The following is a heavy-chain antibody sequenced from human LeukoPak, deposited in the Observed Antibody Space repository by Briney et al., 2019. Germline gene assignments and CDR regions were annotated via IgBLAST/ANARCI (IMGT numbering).Heavy chain of an antibody. D-gene: IGHD6-13*01. J-gene: IGHJ3*02. Sequence: PGGSLRLSCAASGFTFSTYWMSWVRQAPGKGLEWVANIKQDGSEKYYVDSVKGRFTIPRDNAKNSLYLQMNSLRAEDTAVYYCARDTPIPAPGTLTDAFDIWGQGTMVTVSS. CDR1: GFTFSTYW. CDR2: IKQDGSEK. V-gene: IGHV3-7*01. CDR3: ARDTPIPAPGTLTDAFDI.